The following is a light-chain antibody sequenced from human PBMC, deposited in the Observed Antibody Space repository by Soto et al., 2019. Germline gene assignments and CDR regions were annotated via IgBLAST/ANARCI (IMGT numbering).Light chain of an antibody. J-gene: IGKJ1*01. Sequence: EIVMTQSPATLSVSPGERATLSCRASQSVSGNLAWYQQKPGQAPRLLIYGASTRATGIPARFSGSGSGTDFTLTISSLQPEDFDVYYCQQYNNWPPAFGQGTKVEIK. V-gene: IGKV3-15*01. CDR1: QSVSGN. CDR3: QQYNNWPPA. CDR2: GAS.